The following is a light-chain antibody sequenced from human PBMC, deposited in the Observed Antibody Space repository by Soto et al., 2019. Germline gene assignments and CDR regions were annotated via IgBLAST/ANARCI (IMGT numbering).Light chain of an antibody. CDR1: QDIRKY. Sequence: DSQMTQSPSSLSASIGDRVTITCQASQDIRKYLNWYQQKPGRAPKLLIYGASNLETGVPSRFSGSGYGTDFIFTISSLQPEDIATYYCQHYDNLPPFTFGPRTKVAIK. V-gene: IGKV1-33*01. CDR2: GAS. J-gene: IGKJ3*01. CDR3: QHYDNLPPFT.